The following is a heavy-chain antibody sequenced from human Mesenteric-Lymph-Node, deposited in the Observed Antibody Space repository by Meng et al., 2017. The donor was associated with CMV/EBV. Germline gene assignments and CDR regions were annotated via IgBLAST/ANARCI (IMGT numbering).Heavy chain of an antibody. Sequence: GESLKIPCAASGFSVGNNYISWVRQAPGKGLEWVSLIYSGGSTYYADSVKGRFTISRDTAKNTLYLQMSSLRAEDTAVYYCSTLDPAFDIWGQGTMVTVSS. CDR2: IYSGGST. J-gene: IGHJ3*02. CDR3: STLDPAFDI. D-gene: IGHD1-1*01. CDR1: GFSVGNNY. V-gene: IGHV3-53*01.